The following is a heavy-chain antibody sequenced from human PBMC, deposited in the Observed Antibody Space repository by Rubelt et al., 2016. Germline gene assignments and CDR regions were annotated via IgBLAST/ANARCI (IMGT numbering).Heavy chain of an antibody. D-gene: IGHD6-6*01. J-gene: IGHJ6*02. Sequence: SWVRQAPGKGLEWVSVIYSGGSTYYADSVKGRFTISRDNSKNTLYLQMNSLRAEDTAVYYCAREAARHRYYYYGMDVWGQGTTVTVSS. V-gene: IGHV3-53*01. CDR3: AREAARHRYYYYGMDV. CDR2: IYSGGST.